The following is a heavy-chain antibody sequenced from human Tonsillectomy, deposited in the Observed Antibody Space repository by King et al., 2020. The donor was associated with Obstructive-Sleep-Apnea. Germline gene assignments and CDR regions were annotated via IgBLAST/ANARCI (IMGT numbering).Heavy chain of an antibody. Sequence: LQLQESGPGLVKASETLSLTCTVSGGSISNSRHYWGWIRQPPGKGLEWIGSVYYNGITDYNPSLKSRVTVSVDTSKNQFSLRLNSVTAADTAVYYCARLPMGDYFNYWGQGTLVTVSS. J-gene: IGHJ4*02. V-gene: IGHV4-39*07. CDR2: VYYNGIT. CDR3: ARLPMGDYFNY. D-gene: IGHD5-24*01. CDR1: GGSISNSRHY.